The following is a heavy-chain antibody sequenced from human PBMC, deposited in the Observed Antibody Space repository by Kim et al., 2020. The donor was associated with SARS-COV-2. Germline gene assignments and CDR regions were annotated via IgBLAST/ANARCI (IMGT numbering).Heavy chain of an antibody. J-gene: IGHJ5*02. CDR2: INGGGVT. V-gene: IGHV3-74*03. Sequence: GSLRLSCVASGFTFSSYWMHWVRQAPGKGLVWVSRINGGGVTTYADSVKGRFTISRDNAKNTLYLQMNSLRAEDTAVYYCARDPDLRGYSFAESWGQGT. CDR1: GFTFSSYW. D-gene: IGHD5-18*01. CDR3: ARDPDLRGYSFAES.